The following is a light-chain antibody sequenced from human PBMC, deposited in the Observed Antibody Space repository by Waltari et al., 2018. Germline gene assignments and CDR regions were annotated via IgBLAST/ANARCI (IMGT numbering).Light chain of an antibody. J-gene: IGKJ1*01. V-gene: IGKV3-20*01. CDR1: QSVGRY. Sequence: CRASQSVGRYLAWYQQKPGQAPRLLIYGASTRATGIPDRFSGSGSGTDFSLIISRLEPEDFAVYFCQKYEALPATFGQGTKVEIK. CDR2: GAS. CDR3: QKYEALPAT.